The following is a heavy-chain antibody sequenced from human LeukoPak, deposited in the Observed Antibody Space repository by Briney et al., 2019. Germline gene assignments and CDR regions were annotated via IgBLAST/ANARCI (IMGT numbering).Heavy chain of an antibody. CDR2: IYSGGST. Sequence: GGSLRLSCAASGFTVSSNYKSWVRQAPGKGLEWVSVIYSGGSTYYADSVKGRFTISRDNSKNTLYLQMNSLRAEDTAVYYCAREAVAGTFDYWGQGTLVTVSS. D-gene: IGHD6-19*01. CDR3: AREAVAGTFDY. CDR1: GFTVSSNY. J-gene: IGHJ4*02. V-gene: IGHV3-53*01.